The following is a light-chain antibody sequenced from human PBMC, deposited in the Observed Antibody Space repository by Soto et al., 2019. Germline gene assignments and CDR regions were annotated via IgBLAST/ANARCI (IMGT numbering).Light chain of an antibody. Sequence: QSVLTQPASVSGSPGQSITISCTGSSSDVGSFHLVSWYQQQPGKVPKVIIYEGTKRPSGVSNRFSASKSGNSASLTISGLQAEDEADYYCCSYGGFSTFVIFGGGTKLTVL. J-gene: IGLJ2*01. V-gene: IGLV2-23*03. CDR1: SSDVGSFHL. CDR3: CSYGGFSTFVI. CDR2: EGT.